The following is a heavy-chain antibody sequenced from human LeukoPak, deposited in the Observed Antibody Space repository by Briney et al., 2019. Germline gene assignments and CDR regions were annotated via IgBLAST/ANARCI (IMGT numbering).Heavy chain of an antibody. CDR2: IKQDGSEK. V-gene: IGHV3-7*01. J-gene: IGHJ4*02. Sequence: PGGSLRLSCAAPGSTFSSYWMSWVRQAPGKGLEWVANIKQDGSEKYYVDSVKGRFTISRDNAKNSLYLQMNSLRAEDTAVYYCAREGYYDSSGYYSFDYWGRGTLVTVSS. CDR3: AREGYYDSSGYYSFDY. D-gene: IGHD3-22*01. CDR1: GSTFSSYW.